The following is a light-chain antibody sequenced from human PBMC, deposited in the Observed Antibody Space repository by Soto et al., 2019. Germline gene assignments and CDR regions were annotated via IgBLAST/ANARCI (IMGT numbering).Light chain of an antibody. J-gene: IGKJ1*01. CDR2: GAS. CDR3: KQYAAPPRT. CDR1: QSVSNNY. V-gene: IGKV3-20*01. Sequence: EVVLTQSPGTLSLSPRERATLSCRASQSVSNNYLAWYQHKPGQAPRLLIYGASNRAPGIPDRFSGSGSGTDFTLTISRLEPEDFAVYYCKQYAAPPRTFGQGTLVEVK.